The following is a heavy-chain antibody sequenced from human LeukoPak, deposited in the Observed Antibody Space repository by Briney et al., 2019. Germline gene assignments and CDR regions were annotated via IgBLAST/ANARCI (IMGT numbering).Heavy chain of an antibody. Sequence: SETLSLTCTVSGGFISNYYWSWIRQPPGKRLEWIGYIYYSGSTNYNPSLKSRVTISVDTSKNQFSLKLSSVTAADTAVYYCARDYGGSYYAGNWFDPWGQGTLVTVSS. CDR2: IYYSGST. V-gene: IGHV4-59*01. D-gene: IGHD1-26*01. J-gene: IGHJ5*02. CDR1: GGFISNYY. CDR3: ARDYGGSYYAGNWFDP.